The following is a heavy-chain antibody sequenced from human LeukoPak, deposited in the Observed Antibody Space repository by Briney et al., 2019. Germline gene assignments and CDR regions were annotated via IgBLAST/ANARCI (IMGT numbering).Heavy chain of an antibody. CDR3: AKDLQSMGIDY. CDR2: ITRNGGST. J-gene: IGHJ4*02. D-gene: IGHD6-13*01. V-gene: IGHV3-20*04. Sequence: GGSLRLSCAASGFTFDGYGMSWVRQAPGKGLEWVCGITRNGGSTGYADSVKGRFTISRDNSKNTLYLQMNSLRAEDTAVYYCAKDLQSMGIDYWGQGTLVTVSS. CDR1: GFTFDGYG.